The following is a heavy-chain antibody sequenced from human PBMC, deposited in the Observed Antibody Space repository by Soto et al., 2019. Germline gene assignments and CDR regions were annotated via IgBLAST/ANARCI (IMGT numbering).Heavy chain of an antibody. J-gene: IGHJ5*02. Sequence: QVQLQQWGAGLLKPSETLSLTCVVYGGSFSSYYWSWIRQPPGKGLEWIGEINHSGSTNYNPSLKSRVTISVGTSKNQSSLKLSSVTAADTAVYYWARGRGVVTPHHNNWFDPWGQGTLVTVSS. CDR2: INHSGST. CDR3: ARGRGVVTPHHNNWFDP. V-gene: IGHV4-34*01. CDR1: GGSFSSYY. D-gene: IGHD2-21*02.